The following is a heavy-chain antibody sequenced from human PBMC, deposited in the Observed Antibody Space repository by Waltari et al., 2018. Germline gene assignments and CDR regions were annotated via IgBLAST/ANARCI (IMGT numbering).Heavy chain of an antibody. V-gene: IGHV3-7*01. CDR2: IKHDGSET. Sequence: EVQLVESGGGLVQPGGSLKLSCAASGFIFSNYWRSWVRQAPGKGLEWGASIKHDGSETYCVGSRKGRLTISRDNTENSMYLRMDSLRAEDTTHYYCARDSLATGYWYFDQWGRGTLVTVSS. CDR1: GFIFSNYW. D-gene: IGHD6-25*01. CDR3: ARDSLATGYWYFDQ. J-gene: IGHJ2*01.